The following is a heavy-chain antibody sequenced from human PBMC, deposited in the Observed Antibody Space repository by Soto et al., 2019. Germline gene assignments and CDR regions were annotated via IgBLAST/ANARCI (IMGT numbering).Heavy chain of an antibody. J-gene: IGHJ4*02. V-gene: IGHV3-48*04. CDR2: ISSSSSRI. Sequence: EVQLVESGGGLIQPGGSLRLSCAASGFSFNTYAMNWVRQAPGKGLEWISYISSSSSRIYYVDSVKGRFTLSRDNAKNSLYLQMNSLRAEYTAVYYCASDPGIAAAGMDYWGQGTLVTVSS. CDR3: ASDPGIAAAGMDY. D-gene: IGHD6-25*01. CDR1: GFSFNTYA.